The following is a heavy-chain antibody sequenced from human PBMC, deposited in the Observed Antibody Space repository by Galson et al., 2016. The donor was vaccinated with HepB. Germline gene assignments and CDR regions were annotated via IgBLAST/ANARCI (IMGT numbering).Heavy chain of an antibody. CDR1: GYRFILHG. D-gene: IGHD2/OR15-2a*01. Sequence: SVKVSCKASGYRFILHGIYWVRQAPGQGLEWMGWISGYSGNANYAQKFQDRVTMTTNTSTSTAYMELRALRSDVTAVYYCARSIVSSNSWPSDFWGQGTLVTVSS. J-gene: IGHJ4*02. V-gene: IGHV1-18*04. CDR2: ISGYSGNA. CDR3: ARSIVSSNSWPSDF.